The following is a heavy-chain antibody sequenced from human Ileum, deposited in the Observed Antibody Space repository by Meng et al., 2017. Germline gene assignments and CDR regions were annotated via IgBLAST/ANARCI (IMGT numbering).Heavy chain of an antibody. CDR1: GGSFSGYY. CDR3: ARGGPWFDP. V-gene: IGHV4-34*01. CDR2: INHSGST. Sequence: QGPLQEWGAGLWKPSETLPLTCAVYGGSFSGYYWSWIRQPPGKGLEWIGEINHSGSTNYNPSLKSRVTISVDTSKNQFSLKLSSVTAADTAVYYCARGGPWFDPWGQGTLVTVSS. J-gene: IGHJ5*02.